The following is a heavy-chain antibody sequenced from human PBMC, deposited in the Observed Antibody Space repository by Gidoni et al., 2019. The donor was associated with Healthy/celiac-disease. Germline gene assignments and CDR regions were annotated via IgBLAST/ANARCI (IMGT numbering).Heavy chain of an antibody. CDR2: IYYSGST. Sequence: QVQLQESGPGLVKPSETLSITCTVSGGSVSSGSYYWSWIRQPPGKGLEWIGYIYYSGSTNYNPSLKSRVTISGDTSKNQFSLKLSSVTAADTAVYYCARVKGSSAVADHDYWGQGTLVTVSS. J-gene: IGHJ4*02. CDR1: GGSVSSGSYY. V-gene: IGHV4-61*01. D-gene: IGHD6-19*01. CDR3: ARVKGSSAVADHDY.